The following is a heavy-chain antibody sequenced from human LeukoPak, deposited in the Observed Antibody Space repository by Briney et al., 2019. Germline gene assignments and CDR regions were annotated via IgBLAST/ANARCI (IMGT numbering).Heavy chain of an antibody. CDR2: ISYSGNT. CDR3: AREKSGWYFT. V-gene: IGHV4-30-4*07. CDR1: GGSISSGGYS. D-gene: IGHD6-19*01. Sequence: PSQTLSLTCAVSGGSISSGGYSWSWIRQPPGEGLEWIGYISYSGNTYYNPSLKSRVTISVDTSKNQFSLKLSSVTAADTAVYYCAREKSGWYFTWGQGTLVTVSS. J-gene: IGHJ5*02.